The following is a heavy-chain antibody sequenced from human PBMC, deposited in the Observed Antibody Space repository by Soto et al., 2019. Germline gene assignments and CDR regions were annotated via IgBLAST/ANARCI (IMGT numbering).Heavy chain of an antibody. V-gene: IGHV3-23*01. D-gene: IGHD3-3*01. CDR3: ASDFNDYDFWSGYYTSFDY. Sequence: EAQLLESGGGLVQPGGSLRVSCTASGFSFSSDAMGWVRQAPGQGLEWVSVISGGGRSTYYADSVNGRFTISRDNSKNTLYMLMNSLTGDDTGVYYCASDFNDYDFWSGYYTSFDYWGQGTLVTVSS. CDR2: ISGGGRST. J-gene: IGHJ4*02. CDR1: GFSFSSDA.